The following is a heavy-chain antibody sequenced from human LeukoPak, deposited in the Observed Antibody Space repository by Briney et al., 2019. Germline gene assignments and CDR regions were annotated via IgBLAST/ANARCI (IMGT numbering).Heavy chain of an antibody. D-gene: IGHD3-9*01. CDR2: INHSGST. J-gene: IGHJ5*02. CDR1: GGSFSGYY. Sequence: SETLSLTCAVYGGSFSGYYWSWIRQPPGKGLEWIGEINHSGSTKNNPSLKSRVTISVDTSKNQFSLKLRSVTAADTAVYYCAGLRYSDWPWGFDPWGQGTLVTVSS. CDR3: AGLRYSDWPWGFDP. V-gene: IGHV4-34*01.